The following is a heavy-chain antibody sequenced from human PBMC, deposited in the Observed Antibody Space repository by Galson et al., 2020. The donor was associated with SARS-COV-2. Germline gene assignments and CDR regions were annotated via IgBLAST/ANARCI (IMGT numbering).Heavy chain of an antibody. V-gene: IGHV4-59*01. CDR1: GGSISNYF. J-gene: IGHJ3*02. Sequence: SETLSLTCTVSGGSISNYFWGWIRQPPGRGLECIGFIYYIGSTDYSPSLESRVTISVDKSKNQFSLRLASVTAADTALYYCARRILVGSTHHDAFDIWGQGTIVIVFS. CDR3: ARRILVGSTHHDAFDI. CDR2: IYYIGST. D-gene: IGHD3-22*01.